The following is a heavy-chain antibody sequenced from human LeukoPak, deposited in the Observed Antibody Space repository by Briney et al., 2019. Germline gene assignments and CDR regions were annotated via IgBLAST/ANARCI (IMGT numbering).Heavy chain of an antibody. J-gene: IGHJ6*02. Sequence: GGSLRLSCAASGFTFSSYSMNWVRQAPGKGLEWVSSISSSSSYIYYADSVKGRFTISRDNAKNSLYLQMNSLRAEDTAVYYCARDKNLGYDFWSGYYGPNYYYYGMDVWGQGTMVTVSS. CDR2: ISSSSSYI. D-gene: IGHD3-3*01. CDR3: ARDKNLGYDFWSGYYGPNYYYYGMDV. CDR1: GFTFSSYS. V-gene: IGHV3-21*01.